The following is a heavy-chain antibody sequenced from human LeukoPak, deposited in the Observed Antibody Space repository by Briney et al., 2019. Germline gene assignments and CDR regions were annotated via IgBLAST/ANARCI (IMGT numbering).Heavy chain of an antibody. Sequence: GGTLRLSCAASGFTCSSYAMSWVRQAPGKGLEWVSGFSVSDQTTYYADSVKGRFTISRDNSKNTLYLQINSLRAEDTAVYYCAKDHGSLGSGLNWGQGTLVTVSS. J-gene: IGHJ4*02. D-gene: IGHD3-10*01. CDR2: FSVSDQTT. CDR1: GFTCSSYA. V-gene: IGHV3-23*01. CDR3: AKDHGSLGSGLN.